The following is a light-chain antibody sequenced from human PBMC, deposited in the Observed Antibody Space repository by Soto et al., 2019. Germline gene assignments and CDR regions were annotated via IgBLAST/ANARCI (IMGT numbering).Light chain of an antibody. J-gene: IGKJ5*01. CDR1: QSVSSY. CDR3: QQCNDWALIT. Sequence: EIVMTQSPATLSVSPGERATLSCRASQSVSSYLAWYQQKPGQAPRLLIYGASTRATGVPARFSGSGSGTEFTLTSSSLQSEDFAAHYRQQCNDWALITFGPGTRLEAK. V-gene: IGKV3-15*01. CDR2: GAS.